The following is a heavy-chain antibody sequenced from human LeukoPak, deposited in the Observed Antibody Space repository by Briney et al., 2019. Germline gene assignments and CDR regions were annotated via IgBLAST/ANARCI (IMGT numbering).Heavy chain of an antibody. J-gene: IGHJ4*02. CDR3: AKGTHYYDFWSGYYFDY. CDR2: ISGSGGST. D-gene: IGHD3-3*01. V-gene: IGHV3-23*01. Sequence: GGSLRLSCAASGFTFTSYAMSWVRHPPGKGLEWVSAISGSGGSTYYADSVKGRFTISRDNSKNTLYLQMNSRRAEDTAVYYCAKGTHYYDFWSGYYFDYWGQGTLVTVSS. CDR1: GFTFTSYA.